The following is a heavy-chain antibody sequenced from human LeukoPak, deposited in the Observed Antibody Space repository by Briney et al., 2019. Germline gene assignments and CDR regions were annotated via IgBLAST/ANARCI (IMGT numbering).Heavy chain of an antibody. CDR3: ARGHFDYDSTTYYYGGPMDV. CDR1: GFTFSRYW. Sequence: GGSLRLSCAASGFTFSRYWMNWVRQAPGKGLVWVSRINSDGSRTDYADSVKGRFIRSRDNAKNTLYLQVNSLRAEDTAVYFCARGHFDYDSTTYYYGGPMDVWGKGTTVTISS. J-gene: IGHJ6*03. D-gene: IGHD3-22*01. V-gene: IGHV3-74*01. CDR2: INSDGSRT.